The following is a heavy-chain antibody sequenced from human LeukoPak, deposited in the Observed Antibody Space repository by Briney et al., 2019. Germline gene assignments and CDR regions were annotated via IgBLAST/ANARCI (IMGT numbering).Heavy chain of an antibody. CDR3: ARDPNIVVVPAAISAWFDP. CDR1: GFTFSSYA. Sequence: GGSLRLSCAASGFTFSSYAMHWVRQAPGKGLEWVAVISYDGSNKYYADSVKGRFTISRDNAKNSLYLQMNSLRAEDTAVYYCARDPNIVVVPAAISAWFDPWGQGTLVTVSS. V-gene: IGHV3-30-3*01. CDR2: ISYDGSNK. D-gene: IGHD2-2*01. J-gene: IGHJ5*02.